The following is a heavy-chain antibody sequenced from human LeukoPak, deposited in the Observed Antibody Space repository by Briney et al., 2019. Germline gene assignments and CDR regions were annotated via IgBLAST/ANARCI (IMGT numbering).Heavy chain of an antibody. CDR3: AREYYDILTGYSSHWYFDL. CDR2: ISSSGSTI. Sequence: PGGSLRLSCAASGFTFSDYYMSWIRQAPGKGLEWVSYISSSGSTIYYADSVKGRFTISGDNAKNSLYLQMNSLRAEDTAVYYCAREYYDILTGYSSHWYFDLWGRGTLVTVSS. CDR1: GFTFSDYY. J-gene: IGHJ2*01. V-gene: IGHV3-11*01. D-gene: IGHD3-9*01.